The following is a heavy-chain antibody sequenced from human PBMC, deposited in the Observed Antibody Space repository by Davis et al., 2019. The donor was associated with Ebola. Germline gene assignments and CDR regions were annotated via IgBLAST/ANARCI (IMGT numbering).Heavy chain of an antibody. Sequence: PSETLSLTCTVSGGSISSSSYYWGWIRQPPGKGLEWIGSIYYSGSTYYNPSLKSRVTISVDTSKNQFSLKLSSVTAADTAVYYCVRGGSYRPYYFDFWGQGTLVTVSS. D-gene: IGHD3-16*02. J-gene: IGHJ4*02. CDR1: GGSISSSSYY. V-gene: IGHV4-39*07. CDR3: VRGGSYRPYYFDF. CDR2: IYYSGST.